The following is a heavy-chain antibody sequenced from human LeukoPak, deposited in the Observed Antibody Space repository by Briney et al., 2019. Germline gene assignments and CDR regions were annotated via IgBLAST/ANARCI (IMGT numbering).Heavy chain of an antibody. V-gene: IGHV4-34*01. D-gene: IGHD3-10*01. CDR2: INYSGST. CDR1: GGSLSGYY. CDR3: AITMVRGVILRSWTFDP. J-gene: IGHJ5*02. Sequence: SETLSLTCGVYGGSLSGYYWSWLRQPPGKALEWIAEINYSGSTTYNPSLKSRVTISIDTSKNQFSLKLSSVTAADTAVYYCAITMVRGVILRSWTFDPWGQGTLVTVSS.